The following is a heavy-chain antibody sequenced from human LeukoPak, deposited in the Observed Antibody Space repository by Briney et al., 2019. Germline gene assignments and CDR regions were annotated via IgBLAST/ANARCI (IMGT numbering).Heavy chain of an antibody. V-gene: IGHV3-23*01. CDR3: AREYSYGLDY. J-gene: IGHJ4*02. CDR1: GFTFSSYA. D-gene: IGHD5-18*01. CDR2: ISGSGGST. Sequence: GGSLRLSCAASGFTFSSYAMSWVRQAPGKGLEWVSAISGSGGSTYYAGSVKGRFTISRDNSKNTLYLRMNSLRAEDTAVYYCAREYSYGLDYWGQGTLVTVSS.